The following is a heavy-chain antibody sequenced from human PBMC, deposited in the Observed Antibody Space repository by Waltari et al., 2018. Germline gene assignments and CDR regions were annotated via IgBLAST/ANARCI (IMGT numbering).Heavy chain of an antibody. Sequence: QVLLQPGGARLLKPSETLSLTCGVSGGSFSGYYWRWIRQPPGKGLKWIGEINQGGSTKYNPSLNSRVTISVDTSNNQFSLKLTSVTAADTAVYYCVRHVGGSRGIDYWGQGTLITVSS. CDR3: VRHVGGSRGIDY. J-gene: IGHJ4*02. V-gene: IGHV4-34*01. CDR1: GGSFSGYY. D-gene: IGHD3-16*01. CDR2: INQGGST.